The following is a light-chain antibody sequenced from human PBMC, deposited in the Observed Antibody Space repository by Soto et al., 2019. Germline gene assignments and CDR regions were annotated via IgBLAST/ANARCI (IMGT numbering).Light chain of an antibody. CDR2: DAS. J-gene: IGKJ1*01. CDR1: QSISSW. V-gene: IGKV1-5*01. Sequence: DIQMTQSPSTLSASVGDRVTITCRASQSISSWLAWYQQKPGKAPKLLIYDASSLESVVPSRFSGSGSGTEFTLTISSLQPDDFATYYRQQYNSYLWTFGQGTKVEIK. CDR3: QQYNSYLWT.